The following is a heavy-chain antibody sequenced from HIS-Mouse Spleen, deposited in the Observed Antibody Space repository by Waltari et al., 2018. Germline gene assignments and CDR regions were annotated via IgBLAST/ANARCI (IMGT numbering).Heavy chain of an antibody. CDR1: GGAISSYY. J-gene: IGHJ4*02. CDR2: IYYSGST. D-gene: IGHD3-3*01. Sequence: QVQLQESGPGLVKPSETLSLTCTVSGGAISSYYWSWIRQPPGKGLEWIGYIYYSGSTNYNPSLKSRVTISVDTSKNQFSLKLSSVTAAETAVYYCAREGYDFWSGYYYFDYWGQGTLVTVSS. V-gene: IGHV4-59*01. CDR3: AREGYDFWSGYYYFDY.